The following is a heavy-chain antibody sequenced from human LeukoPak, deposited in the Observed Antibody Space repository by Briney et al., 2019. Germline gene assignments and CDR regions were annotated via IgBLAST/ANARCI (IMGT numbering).Heavy chain of an antibody. J-gene: IGHJ4*02. CDR1: GFTFSSYW. CDR2: INSDGSST. CDR3: ARTDKYSILLFDY. V-gene: IGHV3-74*01. D-gene: IGHD6-6*01. Sequence: GGSLRLSCAAPGFTFSSYWMHWVRQAPGKGLAWVSRINSDGSSTSYADSVKGRFTISRDNAKNTLYLQMNSLRAEDTAVYYCARTDKYSILLFDYWGQGTLVTVSS.